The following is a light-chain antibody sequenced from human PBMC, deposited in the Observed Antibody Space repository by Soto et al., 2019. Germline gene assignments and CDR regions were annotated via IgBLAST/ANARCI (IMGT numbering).Light chain of an antibody. CDR2: GAS. J-gene: IGKJ4*01. CDR1: QSVRSK. V-gene: IGKV3-15*01. CDR3: QEYNNWHPIT. Sequence: EIVMTQSPATLSVSPGERATLSCRASQSVRSKLAWYQQKPGQAPRLLIYGASTGATDIPDRFSGSGSGTEFTLTITSLQSEDFAVYYCQEYNNWHPITFGGGTKVDIK.